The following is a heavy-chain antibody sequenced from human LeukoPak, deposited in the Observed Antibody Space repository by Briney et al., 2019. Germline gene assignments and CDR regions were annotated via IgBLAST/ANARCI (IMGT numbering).Heavy chain of an antibody. CDR1: GGSISSSSYY. CDR3: ARTITMVRGAIKIIDY. V-gene: IGHV4-39*01. Sequence: SETLSLTCTVSGGSISSSSYYWGWIRQPPGKGLEWIGSIYYSGSTYYNPSLKSRVTISVDTSKNQFSLKLSSVTAADTAVYYCARTITMVRGAIKIIDYWGQGTLVTVSS. CDR2: IYYSGST. D-gene: IGHD3-10*01. J-gene: IGHJ4*02.